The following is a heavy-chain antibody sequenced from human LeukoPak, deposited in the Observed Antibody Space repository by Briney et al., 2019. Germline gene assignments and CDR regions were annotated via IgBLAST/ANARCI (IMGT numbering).Heavy chain of an antibody. J-gene: IGHJ4*02. D-gene: IGHD1-1*01. CDR3: ARHVSGTHHE. CDR1: GDSVTSSNYY. CDR2: IYYSGNT. Sequence: SETLSLTCTVPGDSVTSSNYYWGWIRQPPGKGLDWIGTIYYSGNTYYNPSLKSRVTISVDTSKNQFSLKLSSVTAADTAVYYCARHVSGTHHEWGQGTLVIVSS. V-gene: IGHV4-39*01.